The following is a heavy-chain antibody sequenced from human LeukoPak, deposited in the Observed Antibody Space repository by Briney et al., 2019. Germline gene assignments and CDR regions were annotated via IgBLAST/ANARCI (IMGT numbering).Heavy chain of an antibody. CDR3: ARDRSVAFDI. CDR2: IYYSGST. V-gene: IGHV4-59*01. Sequence: SETLSLTCTVSGGSISSYYWSWIRQPPGKGLEWIGYIYYSGSTNYNPSLKSRVTISVDSSKNQFSLKLSSVTAADTAVYYCARDRSVAFDIWGQGTMVTVSS. J-gene: IGHJ3*02. CDR1: GGSISSYY.